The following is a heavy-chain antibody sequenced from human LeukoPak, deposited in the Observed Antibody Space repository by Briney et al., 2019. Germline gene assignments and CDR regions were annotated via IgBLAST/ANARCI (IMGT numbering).Heavy chain of an antibody. Sequence: PGGSLRLSCAVSGFIFSSHAMIWVRQAPGKGLEWVSTISDSGGSTYYADSVKGRFIISRDNAKNSLYLQMNSLRDEDTAVYYCASDQGRVWFGESDYWGQGTLVTVSS. CDR3: ASDQGRVWFGESDY. D-gene: IGHD3-10*01. CDR1: GFIFSSHA. V-gene: IGHV3-23*01. CDR2: ISDSGGST. J-gene: IGHJ4*02.